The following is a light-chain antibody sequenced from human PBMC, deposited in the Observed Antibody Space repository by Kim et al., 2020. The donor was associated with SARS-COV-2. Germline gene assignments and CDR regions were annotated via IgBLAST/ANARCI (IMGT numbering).Light chain of an antibody. J-gene: IGLJ3*02. CDR1: SSDVGGYNY. CDR3: SSYTSSSTWV. V-gene: IGLV2-14*01. CDR2: DVS. Sequence: QSALTQPASVSGSPGQSITISCTGTSSDVGGYNYVSWYQQHPGKAPKLMIYDVSKRPSGVSNRFSGSKSGNTASLTISGLQAEDEADYYCSSYTSSSTWVFCGGTKLTVL.